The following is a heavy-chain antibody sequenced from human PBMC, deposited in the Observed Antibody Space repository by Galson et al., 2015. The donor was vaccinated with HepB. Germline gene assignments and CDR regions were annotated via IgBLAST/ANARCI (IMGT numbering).Heavy chain of an antibody. D-gene: IGHD3-9*01. Sequence: SLRLSCAASGFTFSSYSMNWVRQAPGKGLEWVSYISSSSSTIYYADSVKGRFTISRDNAKNSLYLQMNSLRAEDTAVYYCAREGRIDILTGYPLRYYFDYWGQGTLVTVSS. CDR2: ISSSSSTI. V-gene: IGHV3-48*01. CDR3: AREGRIDILTGYPLRYYFDY. J-gene: IGHJ4*02. CDR1: GFTFSSYS.